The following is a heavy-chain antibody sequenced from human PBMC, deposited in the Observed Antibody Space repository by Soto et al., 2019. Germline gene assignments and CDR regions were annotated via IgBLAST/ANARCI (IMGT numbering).Heavy chain of an antibody. CDR3: AKDQGFLEWIPQGGLEV. D-gene: IGHD3-3*01. CDR2: LSSTGGST. CDR1: GFTFRKYV. J-gene: IGHJ6*02. Sequence: EVQLLESGGGLAQPGGSLRLSCEVSGFTFRKYVMTWVRQAPGKGLEWVSTLSSTGGSTYYADSVKGRFTVSRANSKNTLFLQMNSLGAEDTAIYYCAKDQGFLEWIPQGGLEVWGPGTTVAVSS. V-gene: IGHV3-23*01.